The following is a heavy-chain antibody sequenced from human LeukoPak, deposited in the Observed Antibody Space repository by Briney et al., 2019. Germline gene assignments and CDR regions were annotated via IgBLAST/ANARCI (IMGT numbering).Heavy chain of an antibody. J-gene: IGHJ4*02. Sequence: ASVKVSCKASGYTFISYGISWVRQAPGQGLEWMGWISAYNGNTNYAQKLQGRVTMTTDTSTSTAYMELRSLRSDDTAVYFCAREYDDSSGYTTPLDYWGQGTLVTVSS. CDR1: GYTFISYG. CDR2: ISAYNGNT. CDR3: AREYDDSSGYTTPLDY. D-gene: IGHD3-22*01. V-gene: IGHV1-18*01.